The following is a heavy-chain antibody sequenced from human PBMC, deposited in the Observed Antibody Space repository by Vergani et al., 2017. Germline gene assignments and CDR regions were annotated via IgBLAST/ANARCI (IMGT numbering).Heavy chain of an antibody. J-gene: IGHJ6*02. CDR3: ARRSNSDYYDSSGLSRYGMDV. CDR2: FYTSGST. D-gene: IGHD3-22*01. V-gene: IGHV4-61*02. CDR1: GGSISSGDYY. Sequence: QVQLQESGQGLVKPSQTLSLTCTVSGGSISSGDYYWSWIRQPPGKGLEWIGYFYTSGSTNYNPSLKSRFTISVDTSKTQFSLKLSSVTAADTAVYYCARRSNSDYYDSSGLSRYGMDVWGQGTTVTVSS.